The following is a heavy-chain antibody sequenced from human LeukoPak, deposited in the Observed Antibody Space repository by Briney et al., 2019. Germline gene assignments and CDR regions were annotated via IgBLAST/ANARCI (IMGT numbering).Heavy chain of an antibody. Sequence: GSLRLSCAASGFTFSSYGMHWVRQAPGKGLEWVAVISYDGSNKYYADSVKGRFTISRDNSKNTLYLQMNSLRAEDTAVYYCAKSYYDSSGYWIVLDYWGQGTLVTVSS. V-gene: IGHV3-30*18. D-gene: IGHD3-22*01. CDR2: ISYDGSNK. CDR1: GFTFSSYG. CDR3: AKSYYDSSGYWIVLDY. J-gene: IGHJ4*02.